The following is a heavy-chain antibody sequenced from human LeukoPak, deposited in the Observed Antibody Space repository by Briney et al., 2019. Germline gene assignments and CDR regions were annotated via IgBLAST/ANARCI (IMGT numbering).Heavy chain of an antibody. CDR2: ISSSSSYI. CDR3: ATQGYCNSTSCYAAY. D-gene: IGHD2-2*01. V-gene: IGHV3-21*01. Sequence: GGSLRLSCAASGFTFSSYSMNWVRQAPGKGLEWASSISSSSSYIYYADSVKGRFTISRDNAKNSLYLQMNSLRAEDTAVYYCATQGYCNSTSCYAAYWGQATLVNVYS. CDR1: GFTFSSYS. J-gene: IGHJ4*02.